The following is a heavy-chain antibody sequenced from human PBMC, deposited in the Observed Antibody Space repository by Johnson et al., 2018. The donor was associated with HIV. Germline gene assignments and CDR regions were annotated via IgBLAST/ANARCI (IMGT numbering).Heavy chain of an antibody. CDR1: GFTVSSNY. D-gene: IGHD3-16*01. CDR3: ARDPTFPSPCAFDI. V-gene: IGHV3-66*01. CDR2: IYSGGST. J-gene: IGHJ3*02. Sequence: VQLVESGGGLVQPGGSLRLSCAASGFTVSSNYMSWVRQAPGKGLEWVSVIYSGGSTYYADSVKGRFTISRDNSKNTLYLQMNSLRAEDTAVYYCARDPTFPSPCAFDIWGQGTMVTVSS.